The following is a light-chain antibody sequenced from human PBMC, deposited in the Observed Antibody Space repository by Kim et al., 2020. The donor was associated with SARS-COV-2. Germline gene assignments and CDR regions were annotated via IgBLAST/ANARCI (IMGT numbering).Light chain of an antibody. CDR1: QSISTN. J-gene: IGKJ2*01. V-gene: IGKV3-15*01. CDR3: QQYSNWYT. CDR2: GSS. Sequence: EIVMTQSPATLSVSAGERVTLSCRASQSISTNLAWYQQKPGQSPRLLIYGSSSRAAGIPARFTGSGSGTEFTLTISSLQSEDFAVYFCQQYSNWYTFGQGTKLEI.